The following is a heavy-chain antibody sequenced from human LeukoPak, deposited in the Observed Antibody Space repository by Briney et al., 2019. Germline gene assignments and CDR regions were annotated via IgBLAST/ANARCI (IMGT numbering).Heavy chain of an antibody. D-gene: IGHD3-10*01. V-gene: IGHV1-69*01. CDR2: IIPIFGTA. CDR3: ARSMVPNSYNYYGMDV. Sequence: SVKVSCKASGGTFSSYAISWVRQAPGQGLEWMGGIIPIFGTANYAQKFQGRVTITADESTSTAYMELSSLRSEDTAVYYCARSMVPNSYNYYGMDVWGKGTTVTVSS. CDR1: GGTFSSYA. J-gene: IGHJ6*04.